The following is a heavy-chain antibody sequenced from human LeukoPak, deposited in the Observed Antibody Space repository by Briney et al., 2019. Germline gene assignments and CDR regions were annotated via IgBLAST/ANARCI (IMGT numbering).Heavy chain of an antibody. J-gene: IGHJ4*02. CDR2: IYYSGST. D-gene: IGHD6-6*01. Sequence: SETLSLTCSVSGGSISSYYWSWIRQPPGKGLEWIGYIYYSGSTNYNPSLKSRVTISVDTSKNQFSLRLSSVTATDTAVYYCARGHSSSSPLDNWGQGTLVTVSS. CDR1: GGSISSYY. V-gene: IGHV4-59*12. CDR3: ARGHSSSSPLDN.